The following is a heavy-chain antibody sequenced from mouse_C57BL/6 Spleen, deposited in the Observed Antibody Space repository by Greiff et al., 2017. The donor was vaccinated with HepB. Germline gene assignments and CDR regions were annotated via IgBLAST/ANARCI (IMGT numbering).Heavy chain of an antibody. CDR3: TSDDYDGPYAMDY. CDR2: IRLKSDNYAT. CDR1: GFTFSNYW. D-gene: IGHD2-4*01. Sequence: EVKLEESGGGLVQPGGSMKLSCVASGFTFSNYWMNWVRQSPEKGLEWVAQIRLKSDNYATHYAESVKGRFTISRDDSKSSVYLQMNNLRAEDTGIYYCTSDDYDGPYAMDYWGQGTSVTVSS. J-gene: IGHJ4*01. V-gene: IGHV6-3*01.